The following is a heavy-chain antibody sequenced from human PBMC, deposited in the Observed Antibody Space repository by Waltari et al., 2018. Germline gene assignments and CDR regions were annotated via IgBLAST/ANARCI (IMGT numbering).Heavy chain of an antibody. Sequence: QLQLQESGPGLVKPSETLSLTCTVSGGSISSSSYYWGWIRQPPGKGLEWIGSIYYSGSTYYNPSLKSRVTISVDTSKNQFSLKLSSVTAADTAVYYCARDVFRNKSPAIDYWGQGTLVTVSS. J-gene: IGHJ4*02. CDR3: ARDVFRNKSPAIDY. CDR1: GGSISSSSYY. V-gene: IGHV4-39*07. D-gene: IGHD1-1*01. CDR2: IYYSGST.